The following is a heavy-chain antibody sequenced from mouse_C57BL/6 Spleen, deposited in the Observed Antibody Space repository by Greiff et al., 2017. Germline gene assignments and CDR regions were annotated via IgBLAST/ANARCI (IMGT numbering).Heavy chain of an antibody. D-gene: IGHD2-2*01. CDR2: ISSGSSTI. J-gene: IGHJ4*01. CDR1: GFTFSDYG. V-gene: IGHV5-17*01. CDR3: ARKWLPHYYAMDY. Sequence: EVMLVESGGGLVKPGGSLKLSCAASGFTFSDYGMHWVRQAPEQGLEWVAYISSGSSTISYADTVKGRFTISRDNAKNTLFLQMTSLRSEDTAMYYCARKWLPHYYAMDYWGQGTSVTVSS.